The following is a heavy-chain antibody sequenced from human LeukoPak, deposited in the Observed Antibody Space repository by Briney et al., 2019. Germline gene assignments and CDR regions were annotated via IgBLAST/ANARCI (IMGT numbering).Heavy chain of an antibody. J-gene: IGHJ4*02. CDR1: GYSFITYW. CDR3: ARLSGYSYDN. CDR2: IYPGDSDT. Sequence: GESLKISCKGFGYSFITYWIAWVRQMPGKGLEWMGIIYPGDSDTRYSPSFQGQVTISADKSISTAYLQWSSLKASDTAMYYCARLSGYSYDNWGQGTLVTVSS. V-gene: IGHV5-51*01. D-gene: IGHD5-18*01.